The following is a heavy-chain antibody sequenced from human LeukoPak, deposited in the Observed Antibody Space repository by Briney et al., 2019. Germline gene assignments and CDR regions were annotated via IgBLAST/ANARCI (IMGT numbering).Heavy chain of an antibody. D-gene: IGHD5-24*01. CDR3: ASCRDGYNLCALDF. V-gene: IGHV1-2*02. CDR1: GYTFTGYY. J-gene: IGHJ4*02. Sequence: GASVKVSCKASGYTFTGYYMHWARQAPGQGLEWMGWINPNSGGTNYAQKFQGRVTMTRDTSISTAYMELSRLRSDDAAVYYCASCRDGYNLCALDFWDQGTLVTVSS. CDR2: INPNSGGT.